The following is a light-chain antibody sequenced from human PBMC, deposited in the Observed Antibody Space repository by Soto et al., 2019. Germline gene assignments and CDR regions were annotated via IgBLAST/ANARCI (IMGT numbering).Light chain of an antibody. CDR1: QDISNY. CDR3: QQSFT. V-gene: IGKV1-33*01. J-gene: IGKJ3*01. Sequence: DIQMTQSPSSLSASVGDRVTITCQASQDISNYLNWYQQKPGKAPKLLIYDASNLETGVPSRFSGSGSGTDFTFTISSLQPEDIATYYCQQSFTFGPGTKVDNK. CDR2: DAS.